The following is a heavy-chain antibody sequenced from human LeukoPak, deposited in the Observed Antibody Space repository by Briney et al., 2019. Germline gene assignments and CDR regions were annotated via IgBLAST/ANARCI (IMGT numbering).Heavy chain of an antibody. CDR1: GFTFSGYA. CDR2: ISSTGGST. D-gene: IGHD5-24*01. CDR3: AKVPDGSPRGYWYFDL. Sequence: GGSLRLSCAGSGFTFSGYAMTWVRQAPGEGLEWGATISSTGGSTYYADSMKGRFSISRDNSNNTLFVQMFSLRADDTAVYYCAKVPDGSPRGYWYFDLWGRGTLVTVSS. V-gene: IGHV3-23*01. J-gene: IGHJ2*01.